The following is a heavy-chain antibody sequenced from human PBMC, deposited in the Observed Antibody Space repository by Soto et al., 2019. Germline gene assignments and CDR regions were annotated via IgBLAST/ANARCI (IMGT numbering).Heavy chain of an antibody. D-gene: IGHD3-22*01. CDR3: ARPNDSSGYYMAFDI. V-gene: IGHV1-69*13. CDR1: GGTFSSYA. CDR2: IIPIFGTA. Sequence: GASVKVSCKASGGTFSSYAISWVRQAPGQGLEWMGGIIPIFGTANYAQKFQGRVTITADESTSTAYMELSSLRSEDTAVYYCARPNDSSGYYMAFDIWGQGTMVTVS. J-gene: IGHJ3*02.